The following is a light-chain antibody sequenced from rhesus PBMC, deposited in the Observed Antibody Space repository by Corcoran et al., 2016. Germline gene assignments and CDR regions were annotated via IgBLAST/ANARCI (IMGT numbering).Light chain of an antibody. CDR3: QQYNDLPLT. J-gene: IGKJ4*01. CDR1: DTIGSY. CDR2: SAY. V-gene: IGKV3-40*03. Sequence: IVMTQSPATLSLSPGEVATLSCRASDTIGSYLAWYQKKPGQAPKLLVHSAYFRASGIPDRFRCSGSGTHFTLTISSLQPEDVGIYYCQQYNDLPLTFGGGTKVELK.